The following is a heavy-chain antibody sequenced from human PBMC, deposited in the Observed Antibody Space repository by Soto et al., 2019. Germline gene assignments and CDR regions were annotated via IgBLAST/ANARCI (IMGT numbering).Heavy chain of an antibody. J-gene: IGHJ5*02. Sequence: QVQLVQSGAGLKKPGASVTISCRASGYPVTSFHIPWVRLTPAQGLEWVGLINPNVGTTRYAQSFQGRVTVTRDTSTSTVYMELTSLKSEDTAVYYCARGYNWHDDSWLGPWGQGTLVTVSS. CDR3: ARGYNWHDDSWLGP. V-gene: IGHV1-46*01. CDR2: INPNVGTT. CDR1: GYPVTSFH. D-gene: IGHD1-20*01.